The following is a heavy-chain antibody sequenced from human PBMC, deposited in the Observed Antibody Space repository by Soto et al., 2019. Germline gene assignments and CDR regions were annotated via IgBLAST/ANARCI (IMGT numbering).Heavy chain of an antibody. CDR1: GYTFTSYA. CDR3: ARSAVAGTHWFDP. J-gene: IGHJ5*02. CDR2: ISAYNGNT. Sequence: ASVKVSCKASGYTFTSYAMHWVRQAPGQRLEWMGWISAYNGNTNYAQKLQGRVTMTTDISTSTAYMELRSLRSDDTAVYYCARSAVAGTHWFDPWGQGTLVTVSS. V-gene: IGHV1-18*01. D-gene: IGHD6-19*01.